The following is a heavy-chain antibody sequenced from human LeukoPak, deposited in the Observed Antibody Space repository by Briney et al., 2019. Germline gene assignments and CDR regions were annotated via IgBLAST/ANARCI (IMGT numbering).Heavy chain of an antibody. J-gene: IGHJ5*02. CDR2: IYYSGST. CDR3: ARGSAMVTPWFDP. CDR1: GGSISSNGYC. D-gene: IGHD5-18*01. V-gene: IGHV4-39*01. Sequence: SETLSLTCTVSGGSISSNGYCWGWIRQFPGKGLEWIGTIYYSGSTYYNPSLKSRVTISVDTSKNQFSLKLSSVTAADTAVYYCARGSAMVTPWFDPWGQGTLVTVSS.